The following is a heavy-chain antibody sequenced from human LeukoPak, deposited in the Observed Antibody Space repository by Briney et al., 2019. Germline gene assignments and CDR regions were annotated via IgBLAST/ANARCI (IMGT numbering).Heavy chain of an antibody. D-gene: IGHD2-2*01. CDR2: ISGSSTHT. Sequence: GGSLRLSCAASGFTLSDYYMNWIRQAPGKGLEWVSYISGSSTHTNYADSVKGRFTISRDNAKKSLYLQMNSLRAEDTAVYYCATPGLLGYCSSAICAPPGYWGQGTLVTVSS. CDR1: GFTLSDYY. J-gene: IGHJ4*02. CDR3: ATPGLLGYCSSAICAPPGY. V-gene: IGHV3-11*03.